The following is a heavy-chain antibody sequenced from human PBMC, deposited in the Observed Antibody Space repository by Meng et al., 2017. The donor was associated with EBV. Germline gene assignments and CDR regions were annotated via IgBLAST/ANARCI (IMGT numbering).Heavy chain of an antibody. V-gene: IGHV1-69*01. CDR1: GGTFRSDA. CDR2: LIPMSDAP. J-gene: IGHJ4*02. CDR3: ASESGRGFTPDY. Sequence: QVQVLLSGSEVKKPGSSVKVSCWTSGGTFRSDAVSWVRQAPGQGLEWMGGLIPMSDAPHYAQKFQGRVTITADESTSTHYMHLSGLTSDDTAVYYCASESGRGFTPDYWGQGTLVTVSS. D-gene: IGHD3-10*01.